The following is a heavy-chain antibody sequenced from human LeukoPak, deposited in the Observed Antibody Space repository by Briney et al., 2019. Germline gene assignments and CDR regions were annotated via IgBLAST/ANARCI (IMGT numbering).Heavy chain of an antibody. CDR1: GFTFSSCW. V-gene: IGHV3-53*01. CDR3: ARSSGIGWYDY. J-gene: IGHJ4*02. CDR2: IYSGGST. D-gene: IGHD6-19*01. Sequence: PGGSLRLSCAASGFTFSSCWMHWVRQAPGKGLEWVSAIYSGGSTYYADSAMARFTISRDNSKNTLYLLMNSLRAEDTAVYYCARSSGIGWYDYWGQGTLVTVSS.